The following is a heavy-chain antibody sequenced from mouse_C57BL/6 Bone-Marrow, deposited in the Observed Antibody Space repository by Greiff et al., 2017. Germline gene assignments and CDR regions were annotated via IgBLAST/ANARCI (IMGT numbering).Heavy chain of an antibody. Sequence: QVPLQQPGAELVMPGASVKLSCKASGYTFTSYGMHWVKQRPGQGLEWIGAIDPSDSYTNYNQKFKGKSTLTVDKSASTAYMQLSSLTSEDSAVYYCATRGPHWYCDVWGTGTTVTVSS. CDR1: GYTFTSYG. CDR3: ATRGPHWYCDV. J-gene: IGHJ1*03. V-gene: IGHV1-69*01. CDR2: IDPSDSYT.